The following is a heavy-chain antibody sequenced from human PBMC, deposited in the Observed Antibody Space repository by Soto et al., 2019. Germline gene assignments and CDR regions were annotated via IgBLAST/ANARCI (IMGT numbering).Heavy chain of an antibody. CDR2: IVGDASSI. Sequence: GGSMILSCAADGFTFRTYAMNWVRQATGKGLEWVAVIVGDASSIDYADSVKGRFTIPRDNSKNIMYLQMTSLKVEDTATYFCAKDLRPDGRYDLDYWGQGTQVTVSS. V-gene: IGHV3-23*03. J-gene: IGHJ4*02. D-gene: IGHD2-15*01. CDR3: AKDLRPDGRYDLDY. CDR1: GFTFRTYA.